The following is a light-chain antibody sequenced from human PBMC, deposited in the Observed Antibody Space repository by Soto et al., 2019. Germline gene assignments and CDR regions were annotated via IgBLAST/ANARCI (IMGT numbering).Light chain of an antibody. V-gene: IGKV3-20*01. Sequence: EILLTQSPGTLSLPPGERATLSCRASQSISSSYLSWYQLKPGQAPRLLIYGASSRATGIPDRFSGSGSGTDFTLTISRLEPEDFAVYYCQQYGYSFRAFGQGTKVEL. CDR3: QQYGYSFRA. CDR2: GAS. J-gene: IGKJ1*01. CDR1: QSISSSY.